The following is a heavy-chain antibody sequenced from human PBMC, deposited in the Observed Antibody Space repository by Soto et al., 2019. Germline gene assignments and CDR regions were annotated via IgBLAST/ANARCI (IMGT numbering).Heavy chain of an antibody. J-gene: IGHJ4*02. Sequence: ASVKVSCKASGYTFTGYYMHWVRQAPGQGLEWMGWINPNSGGTNYAQKFQERVTITRDMSTSTAYMELSSLRSEDTAVYYCAAGKDILTGYGLYWGQGTLVTVSS. CDR2: INPNSGGT. CDR3: AAGKDILTGYGLY. V-gene: IGHV1-2*02. CDR1: GYTFTGYY. D-gene: IGHD3-9*01.